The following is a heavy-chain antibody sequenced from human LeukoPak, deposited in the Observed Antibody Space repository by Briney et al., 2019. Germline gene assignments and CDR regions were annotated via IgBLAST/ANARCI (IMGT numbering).Heavy chain of an antibody. V-gene: IGHV4-34*01. CDR2: INHSGST. J-gene: IGHJ5*02. CDR1: GGSFSGYY. Sequence: SETLSLTCAVYGGSFSGYYRSWIRQPPGKGLEWIGEINHSGSTNYNPSLKSRVTISVDTSKNQFSLKLSSVIAADTAVYYCARALLRGLSPWGQGTLVTGSS. CDR3: ARALLRGLSP.